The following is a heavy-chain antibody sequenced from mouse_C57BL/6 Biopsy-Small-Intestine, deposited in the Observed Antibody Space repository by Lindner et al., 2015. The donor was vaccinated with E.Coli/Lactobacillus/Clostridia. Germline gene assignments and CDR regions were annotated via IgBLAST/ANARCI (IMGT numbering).Heavy chain of an antibody. CDR3: ARDYGSYYAMDY. V-gene: IGHV3-5*01. D-gene: IGHD1-1*01. Sequence: VQLQESGPGLVKPSQTVFLTCTVTGISITTGNYRWSWIRQFPGNKLEWIGYIYYSGTITYNPSLTSRTTITRDTPKNQFFLEVNSLTAEDTATYCCARDYGSYYAMDYWGQGTSVTVSS. J-gene: IGHJ4*01. CDR1: GISITTGNYR. CDR2: IYYSGTI.